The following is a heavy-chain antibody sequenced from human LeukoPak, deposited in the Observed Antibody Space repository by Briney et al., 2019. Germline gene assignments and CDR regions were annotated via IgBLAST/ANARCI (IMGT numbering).Heavy chain of an antibody. V-gene: IGHV3-74*01. CDR2: INSDGSSR. CDR1: GFTFSNYW. D-gene: IGHD3-10*01. J-gene: IGHJ4*02. Sequence: GGSLRLSCAASGFTFSNYWMHWVRQAPGKGLVWVSRINSDGSSRNYADSVKGRFTISRDNAKNTLYLQMNSLRAEDTAVYYCASYNYGSGTYYGPFDYWGQGTLVTVSS. CDR3: ASYNYGSGTYYGPFDY.